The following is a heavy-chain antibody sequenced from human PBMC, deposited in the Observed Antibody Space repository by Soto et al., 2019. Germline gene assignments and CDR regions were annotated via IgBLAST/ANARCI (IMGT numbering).Heavy chain of an antibody. D-gene: IGHD1-26*01. J-gene: IGHJ6*02. CDR2: ISYDGSNK. V-gene: IGHV3-30*18. CDR3: AKDTVGEDYYYYGMDV. Sequence: GGSLRLSCAASGFTFSSYGMHWVRQAPGKGLEWVAVISYDGSNKYYADSVKGRFTISRDNSKNTLYLQMNSLRAEDTAVYYCAKDTVGEDYYYYGMDVWGQGTTVTVSS. CDR1: GFTFSSYG.